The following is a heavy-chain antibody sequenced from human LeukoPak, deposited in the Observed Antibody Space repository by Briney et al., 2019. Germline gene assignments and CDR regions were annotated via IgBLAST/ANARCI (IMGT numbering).Heavy chain of an antibody. Sequence: PGGSLRLSCEASGFAFSNYWMHWVRQAPGKGLVWVSRINPNEFTKTYADSVRGRFTVSRDNAKNTLYLQMNSLRAEDTAVYYCAREYRNDCSNGWFDPWGQGTLVTVSS. CDR2: INPNEFTK. V-gene: IGHV3-74*01. CDR3: AREYRNDCSNGWFDP. CDR1: GFAFSNYW. D-gene: IGHD4-11*01. J-gene: IGHJ5*02.